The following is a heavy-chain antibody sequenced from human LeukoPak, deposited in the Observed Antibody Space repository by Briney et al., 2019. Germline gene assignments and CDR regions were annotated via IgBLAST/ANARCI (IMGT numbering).Heavy chain of an antibody. V-gene: IGHV3-33*01. CDR1: GFTFSDYG. J-gene: IGHJ4*02. Sequence: GGSLRLSCTASGFTFSDYGMHWVRQPPGKGLEWVAIIWYDGSNKTYEDSVKGRFTISRDNSKNTLYLQMNSLRAEDTAVYYCARDRGALDYWGQGTLVTVSS. CDR3: ARDRGALDY. CDR2: IWYDGSNK.